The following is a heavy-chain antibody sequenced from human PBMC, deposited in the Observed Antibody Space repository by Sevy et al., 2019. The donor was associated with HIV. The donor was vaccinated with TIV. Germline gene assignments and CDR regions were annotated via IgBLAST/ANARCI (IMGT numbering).Heavy chain of an antibody. J-gene: IGHJ4*02. CDR3: ARDGYDGSGYQRGLFDF. V-gene: IGHV1-18*01. D-gene: IGHD3-22*01. Sequence: ASVKVTSKASGYIFTSYGISWVRQAPRQGLEWMGCINGHNGNTNYVQNLQGRVTMTTDTSTNTAYMELRSLRSDDTAVYYCARDGYDGSGYQRGLFDFWGQGTLVTVSS. CDR2: INGHNGNT. CDR1: GYIFTSYG.